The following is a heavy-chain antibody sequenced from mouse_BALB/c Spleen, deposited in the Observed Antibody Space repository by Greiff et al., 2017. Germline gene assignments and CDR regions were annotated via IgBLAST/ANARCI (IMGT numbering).Heavy chain of an antibody. V-gene: IGHV5-6-5*01. CDR1: GFTFSSYA. Sequence: EVKLEESGGGLVKPGGSLKLSCAASGFTFSSYAMSWVRQTPEKRLEWVASISSGGSTYYPDSVKGRFTISRDNARNILYLQMSSLRSEDTAMYYCARGPLYDGYSFAYWGQGTLVTVSA. CDR3: ARGPLYDGYSFAY. J-gene: IGHJ3*01. D-gene: IGHD2-3*01. CDR2: ISSGGST.